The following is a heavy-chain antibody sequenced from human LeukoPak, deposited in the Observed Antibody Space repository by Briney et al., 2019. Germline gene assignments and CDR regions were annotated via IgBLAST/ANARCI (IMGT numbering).Heavy chain of an antibody. V-gene: IGHV4-61*01. CDR3: ARVDKRDYYDMDV. CDR2: IYYSGTT. CDR1: GGSVSSGSYY. J-gene: IGHJ6*02. Sequence: SETLSLTYTVSGGSVSSGSYYWSWIRQPPGKGLEWIGYIYYSGTTKYNPSLKSRITISVDTSKNQFSLKLSSMTAADTAVYYCARVDKRDYYDMDVWGQGTTVTVSS. D-gene: IGHD2-2*03.